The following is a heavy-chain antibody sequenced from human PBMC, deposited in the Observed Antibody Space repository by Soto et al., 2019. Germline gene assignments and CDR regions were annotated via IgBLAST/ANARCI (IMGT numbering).Heavy chain of an antibody. CDR2: IYYSGST. CDR3: ARQRVAAAQYYFDY. CDR1: GGSVSSGSYF. J-gene: IGHJ4*02. V-gene: IGHV4-61*01. Sequence: QVQLQESGPGLVKPSETLSLTCTVSGGSVSSGSYFWTWIRQPPGKGLEWIGYIYYSGSTDYNPSLKSRVTISVDTSKSQFSLMLSSVTAADTAVYCCARQRVAAAQYYFDYWGQGTLVTVSS. D-gene: IGHD6-13*01.